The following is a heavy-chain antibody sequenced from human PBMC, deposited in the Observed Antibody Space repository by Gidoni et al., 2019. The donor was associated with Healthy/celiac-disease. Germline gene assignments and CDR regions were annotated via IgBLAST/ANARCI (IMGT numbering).Heavy chain of an antibody. D-gene: IGHD3-22*01. CDR3: ARDRVVVIRDAFDI. CDR2: IWYDGSNK. V-gene: IGHV3-33*01. Sequence: QVQLVESGGGVVQPGRSLRLSCAASGFTFRSYGMHWVRQAPGKGLEWVAVIWYDGSNKYYADSVKGRFTISRDNSKNTLYLQMNSLRAEDTAVYYCARDRVVVIRDAFDIWGQGTMVTVSS. CDR1: GFTFRSYG. J-gene: IGHJ3*02.